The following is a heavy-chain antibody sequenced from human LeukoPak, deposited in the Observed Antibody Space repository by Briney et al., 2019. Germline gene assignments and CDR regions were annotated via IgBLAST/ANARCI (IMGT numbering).Heavy chain of an antibody. CDR3: AREYGSGSARFDP. CDR1: GYTFTGYY. V-gene: IGHV1-2*04. D-gene: IGHD3-10*01. CDR2: INPNSGGT. J-gene: IGHJ5*02. Sequence: ASVKVSCKAFGYTFTGYYMHWVRQAPGQGLEWMGWINPNSGGTNYAQKFQGWVTMTRDTSISTAYMELSRLRSDDTAVYYCAREYGSGSARFDPWGQGTLVTVSS.